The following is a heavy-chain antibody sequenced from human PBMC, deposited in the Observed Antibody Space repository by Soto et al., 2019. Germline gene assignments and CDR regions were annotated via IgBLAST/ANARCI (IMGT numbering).Heavy chain of an antibody. CDR2: INHSGST. J-gene: IGHJ1*01. Sequence: QVQLQQWGAGLLKPSETLSLTCAVYGGSFSGYYWSWIRQPPGKGLEWIGEINHSGSTNYNPSLKSRVTISVDTSKNQFSLKLSSVTAADTAVYYCARGIAAAGEQRATEYFQHWGQGTLVTVSS. CDR1: GGSFSGYY. V-gene: IGHV4-34*01. D-gene: IGHD6-13*01. CDR3: ARGIAAAGEQRATEYFQH.